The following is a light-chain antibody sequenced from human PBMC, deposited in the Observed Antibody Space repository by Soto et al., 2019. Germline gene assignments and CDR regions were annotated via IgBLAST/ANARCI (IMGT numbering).Light chain of an antibody. V-gene: IGKV1-39*01. J-gene: IGKJ5*01. CDR1: QSISSY. CDR2: AAS. CDR3: QQYHTSSIT. Sequence: DIQMTQSPSSLSASVGGRVTIACRASQSISSYLNWYQQKPGKAPKLLIYAASSLQSGVPSRFSGSVSGTDFTLTISSLQPDDFATYYCQQYHTSSITFGQGTRLEI.